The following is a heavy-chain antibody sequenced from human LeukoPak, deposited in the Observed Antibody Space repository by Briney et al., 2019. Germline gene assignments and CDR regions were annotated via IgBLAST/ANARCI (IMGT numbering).Heavy chain of an antibody. CDR2: IYYSGST. D-gene: IGHD3-3*01. CDR1: GGSISSGGYY. Sequence: PSETLSLTCTVSGGSISSGGYYWSWIRQHPGKGLEWIGYIYYSGSTYYNPSLKSRVTISVDTSKNQFSLKLSSVTAADTAVYYCARGPSTIRITIFGVDPLRGGWFDPWGQGTLVTVSS. V-gene: IGHV4-31*03. J-gene: IGHJ5*02. CDR3: ARGPSTIRITIFGVDPLRGGWFDP.